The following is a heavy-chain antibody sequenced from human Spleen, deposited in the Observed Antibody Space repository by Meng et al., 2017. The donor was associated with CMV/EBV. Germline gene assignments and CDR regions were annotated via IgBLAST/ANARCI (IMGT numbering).Heavy chain of an antibody. CDR2: VKDKTAAGTT. D-gene: IGHD2-2*01. Sequence: SGFTFSNAWMSWVRQAPGKGLRWIGRVKDKTAAGTTDYAAVVQGRFTISRDDSKNTLYLQMNSLKTEDTAVYYCTTLYCSSTSCPIGFWGQGTLVTVSS. CDR1: GFTFSNAW. V-gene: IGHV3-15*01. J-gene: IGHJ4*02. CDR3: TTLYCSSTSCPIGF.